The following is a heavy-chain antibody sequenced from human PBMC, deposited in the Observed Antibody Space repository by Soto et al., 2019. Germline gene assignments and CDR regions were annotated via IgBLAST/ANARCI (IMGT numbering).Heavy chain of an antibody. D-gene: IGHD5-18*01. V-gene: IGHV1-69*13. CDR3: ARERYDTAMVEIWRSYYYGMDV. CDR2: IIPIFGTA. Sequence: GASVKVSCKASGGTFSSYAISWVRQAPGQGLEWMGGIIPIFGTANYAQKFQGRVTITADESTSTAYMELSSLRSEDTAVYYCARERYDTAMVEIWRSYYYGMDVWGQGTTVTVSS. J-gene: IGHJ6*01. CDR1: GGTFSSYA.